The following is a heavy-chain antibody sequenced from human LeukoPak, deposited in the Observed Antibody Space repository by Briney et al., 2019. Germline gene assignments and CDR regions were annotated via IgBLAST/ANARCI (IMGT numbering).Heavy chain of an antibody. CDR2: IFYSGTT. CDR3: AIGVPAHYYYDMDV. V-gene: IGHV4-59*08. J-gene: IGHJ6*02. D-gene: IGHD2-8*01. CDR1: GASISSYC. Sequence: SETLSLTCTVSGASISSYCWSWIRQPPGKGLEWIGYIFYSGTTKYNPSLKSRVTISVDTSRNQFSLKLSSVTAADTAVYYCAIGVPAHYYYDMDVWGQGTTVTVSS.